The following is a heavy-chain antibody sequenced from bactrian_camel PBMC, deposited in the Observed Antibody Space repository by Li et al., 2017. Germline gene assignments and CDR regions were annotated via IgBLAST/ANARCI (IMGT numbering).Heavy chain of an antibody. V-gene: IGHV3S53*01. J-gene: IGHJ4*01. CDR2: VNVRGTP. Sequence: QVQLVESGGGTVQPGESLKLSCVASVSTSKTSCMAWWRQVPGKDRELLTVVNVRGTPYYADSIKGRFIITRDKGKDLVYLQMNGLQPEDTGIYYCAADQLYGTCRDVLDFPARGQGTQVTVSS. CDR3: AADQLYGTCRDVLDFPA. D-gene: IGHD6*01. CDR1: VSTSKTSC.